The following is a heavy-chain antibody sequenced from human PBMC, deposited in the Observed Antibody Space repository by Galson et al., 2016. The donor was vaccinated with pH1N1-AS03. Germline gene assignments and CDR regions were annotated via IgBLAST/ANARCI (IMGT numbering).Heavy chain of an antibody. Sequence: SLRLSCAASGFTFSNLWMHWVRQGPGKGLVWVARVNGDGSSTTYADSGKGRFTISRDNAKNTVYLQMISLRAEDTAVYYCATGRGYYYEYWGQGTLVTVSS. J-gene: IGHJ4*02. D-gene: IGHD3-10*01. V-gene: IGHV3-74*01. CDR1: GFTFSNLW. CDR2: VNGDGSST. CDR3: ATGRGYYYEY.